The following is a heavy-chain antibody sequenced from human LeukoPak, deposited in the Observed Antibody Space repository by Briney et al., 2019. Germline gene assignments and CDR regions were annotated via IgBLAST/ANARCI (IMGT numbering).Heavy chain of an antibody. V-gene: IGHV3-74*01. J-gene: IGHJ3*02. Sequence: PGGSLRLSCAASGFTFSSYWMHWVRQAPGQGLVWVSRIKSDGSSTAYADSVKGRFTISRDNAKNTLFLQMNSLRAEDTAVYYCVRESSGYSGVYDALDIWGQGTMVTVSS. D-gene: IGHD3-22*01. CDR3: VRESSGYSGVYDALDI. CDR2: IKSDGSST. CDR1: GFTFSSYW.